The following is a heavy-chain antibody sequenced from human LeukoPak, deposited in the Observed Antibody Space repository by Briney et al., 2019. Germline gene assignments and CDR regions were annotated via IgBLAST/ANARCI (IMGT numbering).Heavy chain of an antibody. J-gene: IGHJ4*02. D-gene: IGHD5-18*01. V-gene: IGHV3-48*04. Sequence: GGSLRLSCAASGFTFSSYSMNWVRQAPGKGLEWVSYISSSSSTIYYADSVKGRFTISRDNAKNTLYLQMNSLRAEDTAVYYCARGGGYSYGSFDYWGQGTLVTVSS. CDR1: GFTFSSYS. CDR2: ISSSSSTI. CDR3: ARGGGYSYGSFDY.